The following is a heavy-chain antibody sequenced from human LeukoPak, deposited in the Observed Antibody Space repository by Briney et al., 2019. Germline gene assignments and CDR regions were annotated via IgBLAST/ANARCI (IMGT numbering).Heavy chain of an antibody. CDR1: GGSISSGGYY. J-gene: IGHJ4*02. CDR2: IYHSGST. D-gene: IGHD3-22*01. Sequence: PSQTLSLTCTVSGGSISSGGYYWSWIRQPPGKGLEWIGYIYHSGSTYYNPSLKSRVTISVDRSKNQFSLKLSSVTAADTAVYYCARDPPKLQPYYYDSKGSDYWGQGTLVTVSS. CDR3: ARDPPKLQPYYYDSKGSDY. V-gene: IGHV4-30-2*01.